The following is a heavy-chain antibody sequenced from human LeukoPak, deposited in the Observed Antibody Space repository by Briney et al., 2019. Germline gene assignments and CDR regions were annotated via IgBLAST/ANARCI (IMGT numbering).Heavy chain of an antibody. CDR2: IDPSDSYT. V-gene: IGHV5-10-1*01. CDR1: GYRFTSYW. J-gene: IGHJ5*02. D-gene: IGHD2-15*01. CDR3: ARGGPGWFDP. Sequence: GESLKISFKGSGYRFTSYWISWVRPMPGKGLGWMGRIDPSDSYTNYSPSFQGHVTISADKSISTAYLQWSSLKASDTAMYYCARGGPGWFDPWGQGTLVTVSS.